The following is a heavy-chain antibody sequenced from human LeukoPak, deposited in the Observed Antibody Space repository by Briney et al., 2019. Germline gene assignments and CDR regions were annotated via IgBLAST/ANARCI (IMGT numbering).Heavy chain of an antibody. J-gene: IGHJ4*02. CDR3: ARDKMVGGWYYFDY. D-gene: IGHD6-19*01. Sequence: GGSLRLSCAASGFTFSSYAMHWVRQAPGKGLEWVAVISYDGSNKYYADSVKGRFTISRDNSKNTLYLQMNSLRAEDTAVYYCARDKMVGGWYYFDYWGQGTLVTVSS. CDR2: ISYDGSNK. V-gene: IGHV3-30-3*01. CDR1: GFTFSSYA.